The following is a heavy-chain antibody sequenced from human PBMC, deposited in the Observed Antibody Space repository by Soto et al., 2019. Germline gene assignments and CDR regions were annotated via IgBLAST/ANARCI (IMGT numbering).Heavy chain of an antibody. CDR1: GFTFSISG. V-gene: IGHV3-30*18. J-gene: IGHJ4*02. CDR2: ISYDGSDK. CDR3: AKDNPTSAY. D-gene: IGHD1-1*01. Sequence: QVQLLESGGGVVQPGRSLRLSCAVSGFTFSISGMHWVRQAPGKGLEGVAIISYDGSDKYYADSVEGRFTISRDNSKNTLFLQMNSLRPEDTAVYYCAKDNPTSAYWGQGTLVTVSS.